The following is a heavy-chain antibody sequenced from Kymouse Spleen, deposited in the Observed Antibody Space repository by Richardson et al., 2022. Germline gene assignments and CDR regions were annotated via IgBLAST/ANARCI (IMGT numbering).Heavy chain of an antibody. Sequence: EVQLVESGGGLVKPGGSLRLSCAASGFTFSNAWMSWVRQAPGKGLEWVGRIKSKTDGGTTDYAAPVKGRFTISRDDSKNTLYLQMNSLKTEDTAVYYCTTEDYYGSGSYLYYYYGMDVWGQGTTVTVSS. D-gene: IGHD3-10*01. J-gene: IGHJ6*02. CDR3: TTEDYYGSGSYLYYYYGMDV. CDR2: IKSKTDGGTT. V-gene: IGHV3-15*01. CDR1: GFTFSNAW.